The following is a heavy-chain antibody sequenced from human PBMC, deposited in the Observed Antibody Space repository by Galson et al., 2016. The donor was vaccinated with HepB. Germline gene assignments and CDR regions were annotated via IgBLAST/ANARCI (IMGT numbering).Heavy chain of an antibody. J-gene: IGHJ4*02. V-gene: IGHV3-11*01. Sequence: SLRLSCAASGFTFSDYYLSWIRQAPGRGLEWVSFISSSGSMIYYEDSVRGRFTISRDNTKNSLYLQMNSLRADDTAVYYCTRVGEGLINDYWGLGTLVTVSS. D-gene: IGHD3-16*01. CDR2: ISSSGSMI. CDR3: TRVGEGLINDY. CDR1: GFTFSDYY.